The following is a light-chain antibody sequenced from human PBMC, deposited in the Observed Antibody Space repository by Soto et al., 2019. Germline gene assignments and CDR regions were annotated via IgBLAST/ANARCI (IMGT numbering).Light chain of an antibody. J-gene: IGLJ2*01. Sequence: QSALTQPPSASGTPGQRVTTSCSGSGSSIGTNTVNWYRQLPGTAPKLLIYGNNQRPSGVPDRFSGSKSGTSASLAISGLQSGDEAEYYCAAWDGSLNNVLFGGGTKVTVL. CDR1: GSSIGTNT. V-gene: IGLV1-44*01. CDR2: GNN. CDR3: AAWDGSLNNVL.